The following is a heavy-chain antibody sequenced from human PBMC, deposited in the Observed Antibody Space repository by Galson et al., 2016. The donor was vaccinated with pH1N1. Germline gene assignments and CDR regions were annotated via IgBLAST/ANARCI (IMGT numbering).Heavy chain of an antibody. V-gene: IGHV4-31*03. Sequence: TLSLTCTVSGGSISSGGYYWSWIRQHPGKGLEWIGYIYYSGSTYYNPSLKSRVTISVDTSKNQFSLKLSSVTAADPAVYYCVRSSSSRETEYYFDYWGQGTLVTVSS. J-gene: IGHJ4*02. CDR2: IYYSGST. CDR3: VRSSSSRETEYYFDY. CDR1: GGSISSGGYY. D-gene: IGHD6-13*01.